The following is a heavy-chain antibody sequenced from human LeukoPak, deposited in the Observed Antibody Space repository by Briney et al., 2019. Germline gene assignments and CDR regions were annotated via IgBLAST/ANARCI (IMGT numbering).Heavy chain of an antibody. Sequence: SETLSLTCAVYGGSFSGYYWSWIRQPPGKGLEWIGEINHSGSTNYNPSLKSRVTISVDTSKNQFSLKLSSVTAADTAVYYCARVGPHSNRGPNWLDPWGQGTLVTVSS. CDR2: INHSGST. V-gene: IGHV4-34*01. CDR1: GGSFSGYY. CDR3: ARVGPHSNRGPNWLDP. D-gene: IGHD2-2*01. J-gene: IGHJ5*02.